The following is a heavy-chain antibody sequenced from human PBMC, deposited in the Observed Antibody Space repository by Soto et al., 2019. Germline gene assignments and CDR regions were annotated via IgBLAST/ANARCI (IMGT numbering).Heavy chain of an antibody. D-gene: IGHD2-2*01. Sequence: PVKVSCKASGGTFISYTISWVRQAPGQGLEWMGRIIPILGIANYAQKFQGRVTITADKSTSTAYMELSSLRAEDTAVYYCAKGYCSFTSCYYFEYWGQGALVTVSS. CDR2: IIPILGIA. V-gene: IGHV1-69*02. CDR1: GGTFISYT. J-gene: IGHJ4*02. CDR3: AKGYCSFTSCYYFEY.